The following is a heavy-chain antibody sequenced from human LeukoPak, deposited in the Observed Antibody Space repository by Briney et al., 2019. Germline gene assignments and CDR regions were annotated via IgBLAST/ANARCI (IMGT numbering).Heavy chain of an antibody. V-gene: IGHV1-2*04. CDR1: GYTFTKYG. CDR2: INPNSGGT. CDR3: ARDGRNCSSTSCQDY. Sequence: ASVKVSCKASGYTFTKYGITWVRQAPGQGLEWMGWINPNSGGTNYAQKFQGWVTMTRDTSISTAYMELSRLRSDDTAVYYCARDGRNCSSTSCQDYWGQGTLVTVSS. J-gene: IGHJ4*02. D-gene: IGHD2-2*01.